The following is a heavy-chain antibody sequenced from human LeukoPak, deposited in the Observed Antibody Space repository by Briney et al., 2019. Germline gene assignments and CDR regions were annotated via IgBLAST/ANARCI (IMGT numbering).Heavy chain of an antibody. CDR2: INHSGSP. D-gene: IGHD3-3*01. CDR3: GSRRTAMFGVIKGPIDY. J-gene: IGHJ4*02. CDR1: GGSFSDYY. V-gene: IGHV4-34*01. Sequence: SETLSLTCAVYGGSFSDYYWTWIRQPPGKGLEWIGEINHSGSPNNNPSLKSRVSISFDTSKNQFSLKLTSVTAADTAVYYCGSRRTAMFGVIKGPIDYWGQGTLVTVSP.